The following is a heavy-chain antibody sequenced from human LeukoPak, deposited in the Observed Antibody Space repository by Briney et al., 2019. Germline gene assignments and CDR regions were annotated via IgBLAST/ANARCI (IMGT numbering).Heavy chain of an antibody. CDR1: GGSVSSYY. Sequence: SETLSLTCTVSGGSVSSYYWSWIRQPAGKGLEWIGRIYTSGSTNYNPSLKSRVTMSVDTSKNQFSLKLSSVTAADTAVYYCAREDSSSWRRVLGWFDPWGQGTLVTVSS. CDR3: AREDSSSWRRVLGWFDP. CDR2: IYTSGST. J-gene: IGHJ5*02. D-gene: IGHD6-13*01. V-gene: IGHV4-4*07.